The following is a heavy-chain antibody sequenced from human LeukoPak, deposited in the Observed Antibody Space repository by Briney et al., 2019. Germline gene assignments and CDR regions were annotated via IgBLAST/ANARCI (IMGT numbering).Heavy chain of an antibody. V-gene: IGHV1-69*13. CDR3: ARVHSDALFDY. CDR2: IIPIFGTA. Sequence: ASVKVSCKASGGTFSSYAISWVRQAPGQGLEWMGGIIPIFGTANYAQKFQGRVTITADESTSTAYMELSSPRSEDAAVYYCARVHSDALFDYWGQGTLVTVSS. CDR1: GGTFSSYA. J-gene: IGHJ4*02.